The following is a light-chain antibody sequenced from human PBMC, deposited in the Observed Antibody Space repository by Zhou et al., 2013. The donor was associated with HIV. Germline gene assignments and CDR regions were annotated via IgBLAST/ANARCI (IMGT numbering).Light chain of an antibody. CDR3: LPYYNYSWT. V-gene: IGKV1-5*03. CDR1: QSISTW. CDR2: KAS. Sequence: DIQMTQSPSTVSASVGDRVTITCRASQSISTWLAWFQQKPGRAPKLLIYKASILESGVPSRFSGSGSGTEFTLTISSLQPDDFATYYCLPYYNYSWTFGQGTKVEIK. J-gene: IGKJ1*01.